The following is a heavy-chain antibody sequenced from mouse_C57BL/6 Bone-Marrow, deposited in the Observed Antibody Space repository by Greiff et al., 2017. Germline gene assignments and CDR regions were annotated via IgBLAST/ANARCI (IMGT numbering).Heavy chain of an antibody. Sequence: EVQLQESGPGLVKPSQTVFLTCTVTGISITTGNYRWSWIRQFPGNKLEWIGYIYYSGTITYNPSLTSRTTITRDTPKNQFFLEMNSLTAEDTATYYCARERYYGSSYGDAMDYWGQGTSVTVSS. CDR2: IYYSGTI. CDR3: ARERYYGSSYGDAMDY. D-gene: IGHD1-1*01. CDR1: GISITTGNYR. V-gene: IGHV3-5*01. J-gene: IGHJ4*01.